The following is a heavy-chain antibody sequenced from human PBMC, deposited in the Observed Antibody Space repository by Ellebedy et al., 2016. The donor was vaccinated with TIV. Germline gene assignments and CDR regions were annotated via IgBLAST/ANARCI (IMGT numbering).Heavy chain of an antibody. Sequence: SETLSLTXAVSGDPITGSHWWSWVRQPPGRGLEWIGEIYHGVSSHYNPSLKSRVTMSIDESKNGFSLNLTSVTAADTAVYYCARVYVLRGEPLFDFWGQGTLVTVSS. J-gene: IGHJ4*01. CDR3: ARVYVLRGEPLFDF. V-gene: IGHV4-4*02. CDR1: GDPITGSHW. CDR2: IYHGVSS. D-gene: IGHD3-16*01.